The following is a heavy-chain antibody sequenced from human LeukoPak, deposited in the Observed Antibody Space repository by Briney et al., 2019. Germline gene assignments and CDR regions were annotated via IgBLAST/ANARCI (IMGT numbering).Heavy chain of an antibody. V-gene: IGHV4-34*01. CDR1: GGSFSGYY. J-gene: IGHJ4*02. CDR3: ALFVEMVH. D-gene: IGHD3-10*01. CDR2: INHSGST. Sequence: SETLSLTCAVYGGSFSGYYWSWIRQPPGKGLEWIGEINHSGSTNYNPSLTSRVTISVDTSKNQFSLKLSSVTAADTAVYYCALFVEMVHWGQGTLVTVSS.